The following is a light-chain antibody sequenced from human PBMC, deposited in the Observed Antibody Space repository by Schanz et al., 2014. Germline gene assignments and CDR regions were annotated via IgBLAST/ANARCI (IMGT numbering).Light chain of an antibody. CDR3: SSYTSSNTGV. CDR2: EGT. V-gene: IGLV2-14*02. Sequence: QSVLTQPASVSGSPGQSITISCTGTSSDVGSYNLVSWYQQHPDKAPKLIIYEGTKRPSGVSNRFSGSESGNTASLTISGLQAEDEAGYYCSSYTSSNTGVFGGGTKLTVL. J-gene: IGLJ3*02. CDR1: SSDVGSYNL.